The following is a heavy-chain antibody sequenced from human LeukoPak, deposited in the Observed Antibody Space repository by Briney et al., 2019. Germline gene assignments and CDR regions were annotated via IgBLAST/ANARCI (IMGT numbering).Heavy chain of an antibody. CDR2: IITNTGNP. D-gene: IGHD3-22*01. Sequence: ASVKVSCKASGYTFTSYAMNWVRQAPGQGLEWMGWIITNTGNPTYAQGFTGRFVFSLDTSVSTAYLQISSLKAEDTAVYYCASTYPYYYDSSGYLGDYWGQGTLVTVSS. V-gene: IGHV7-4-1*02. CDR3: ASTYPYYYDSSGYLGDY. CDR1: GYTFTSYA. J-gene: IGHJ4*02.